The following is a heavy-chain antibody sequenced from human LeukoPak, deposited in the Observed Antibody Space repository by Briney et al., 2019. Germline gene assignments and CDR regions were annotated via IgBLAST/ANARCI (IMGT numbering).Heavy chain of an antibody. V-gene: IGHV1-2*02. CDR3: ARKLRATGPPSQDYYYYYGMDV. CDR1: GYTLTGSY. J-gene: IGHJ6*02. CDR2: INPNSGGT. D-gene: IGHD1-1*01. Sequence: SVKVSCTASGYTLTGSYMHWVRQAPGQGLDWLGWINPNSGGTKYAQKLQGSVTKTRDTSINTAYMKLSSLKSDDTAVYYCARKLRATGPPSQDYYYYYGMDVWGQGTTVTVSS.